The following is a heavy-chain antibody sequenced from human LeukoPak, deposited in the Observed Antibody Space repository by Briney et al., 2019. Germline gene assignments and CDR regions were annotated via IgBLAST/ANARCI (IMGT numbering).Heavy chain of an antibody. CDR2: LSGGGDST. V-gene: IGHV3-23*01. CDR3: AKFTQQLVRSYSDY. Sequence: GGSLRLSCSASGFTFSNYAMSGVLQAPGKRLEWVSALSGGGDSTYYADSVKGRFTISRDNSKNTLYLQMTRLRAEDTAVYYCAKFTQQLVRSYSDYWRQGTLVSASS. CDR1: GFTFSNYA. D-gene: IGHD6-13*01. J-gene: IGHJ4*02.